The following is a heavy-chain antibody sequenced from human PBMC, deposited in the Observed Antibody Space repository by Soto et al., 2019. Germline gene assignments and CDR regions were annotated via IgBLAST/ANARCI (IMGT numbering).Heavy chain of an antibody. J-gene: IGHJ3*02. D-gene: IGHD2-2*01. CDR3: ARRTVGYCSSTSCSPHAFDI. CDR2: IYYSGST. Sequence: PSERLSHTFTVSSSFISSSSCYWGWIRQPPGKGLEWIGSIYYSGSTYYNPSLKSRVTISVDTSKNQFSLKLSSVTAADTAVYYCARRTVGYCSSTSCSPHAFDIWGQGTMVTVSS. V-gene: IGHV4-39*01. CDR1: SSFISSSSCY.